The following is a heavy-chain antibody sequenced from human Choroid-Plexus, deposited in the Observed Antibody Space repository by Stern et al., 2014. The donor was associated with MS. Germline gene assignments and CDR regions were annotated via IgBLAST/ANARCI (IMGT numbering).Heavy chain of an antibody. CDR3: AKDRQYLTYFFDH. V-gene: IGHV3-30*18. Sequence: VQLVESGGGVVQPGRPLRLSCVVSGFTFGSCAMHWVRQAQGKGMEWVAGVSYDGSNKYYADSVKGRLTISRDNSQNTLYMQMSSLRPEDTAVYYCAKDRQYLTYFFDHWGQGSLVTVSS. CDR1: GFTFGSCA. D-gene: IGHD2/OR15-2a*01. CDR2: VSYDGSNK. J-gene: IGHJ5*02.